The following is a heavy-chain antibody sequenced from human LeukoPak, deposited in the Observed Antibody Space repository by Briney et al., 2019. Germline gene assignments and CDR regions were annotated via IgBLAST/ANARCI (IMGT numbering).Heavy chain of an antibody. J-gene: IGHJ5*02. CDR3: AQSIAAAGFNWFDP. CDR2: IIPIFGTA. Sequence: SVKVSCRASGGTFSSYAISWVRQAPGQGLEWMGGIIPIFGTANYAQKFQGRVTITTDESTSTAYMELSSLRSEDTAVYYCAQSIAAAGFNWFDPWGQGTLVTVSS. V-gene: IGHV1-69*05. D-gene: IGHD6-13*01. CDR1: GGTFSSYA.